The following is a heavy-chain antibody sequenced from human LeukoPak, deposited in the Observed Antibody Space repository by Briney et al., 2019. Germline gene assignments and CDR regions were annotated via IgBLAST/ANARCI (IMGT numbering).Heavy chain of an antibody. J-gene: IGHJ6*03. V-gene: IGHV3-48*03. CDR1: GFTFSSYE. Sequence: GGSLRLSCAASGFTFSSYEMNWVRQAPGKGLEWVSYISSGGNNIYYADSVKGRFTISRDNAKNSLYLQMSSLGAEDTAVYYCARDSPITGSFYYYMDVWGKGTTLTVSS. CDR3: ARDSPITGSFYYYMDV. D-gene: IGHD1-20*01. CDR2: ISSGGNNI.